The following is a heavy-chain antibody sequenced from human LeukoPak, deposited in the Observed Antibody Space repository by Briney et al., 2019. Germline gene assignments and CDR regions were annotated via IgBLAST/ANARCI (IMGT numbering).Heavy chain of an antibody. CDR1: GGSISSYY. J-gene: IGHJ4*02. CDR2: IYYSGST. CDR3: ARGYRYSSSWYTPFDY. Sequence: PSETLSLTCTVSGGSISSYYWSWIRQPPGKGLEWIGYIYYSGSTNYNPSLKSRVTISVDTSKNQLSLKLSSVTAADTAVYYCARGYRYSSSWYTPFDYWGQGALVTVSS. D-gene: IGHD6-13*01. V-gene: IGHV4-59*01.